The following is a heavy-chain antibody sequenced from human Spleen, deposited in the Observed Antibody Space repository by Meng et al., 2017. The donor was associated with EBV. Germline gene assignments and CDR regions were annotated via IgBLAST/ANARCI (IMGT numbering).Heavy chain of an antibody. D-gene: IGHD6-13*01. CDR2: ISYDGSNK. J-gene: IGHJ4*02. Sequence: QVQVVESGGGVVQPGRSLSLSCAASGFTFSSYAMHWVRQAPGKGLEWVAVISYDGSNKYYADSVKGRFTISRDNSKNTLYLQMNSLRAEDTAVYYCARDLSIAAAAPDYWGQGTLGTVSS. CDR3: ARDLSIAAAAPDY. CDR1: GFTFSSYA. V-gene: IGHV3-30-3*01.